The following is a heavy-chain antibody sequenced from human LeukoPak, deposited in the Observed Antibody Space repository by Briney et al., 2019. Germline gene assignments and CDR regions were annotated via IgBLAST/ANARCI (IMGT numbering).Heavy chain of an antibody. CDR2: INHSGST. V-gene: IGHV4-34*01. Sequence: SETLSLTCAVYGGSFSGYYWSWIRQPPGKGLEWIGEINHSGSTNYNPSLKSRVTISVDTSKNQFSLKLSSVTAADTAVYYCARDRYGDYGHDYWGQGTLVTVSS. J-gene: IGHJ4*02. D-gene: IGHD4-17*01. CDR1: GGSFSGYY. CDR3: ARDRYGDYGHDY.